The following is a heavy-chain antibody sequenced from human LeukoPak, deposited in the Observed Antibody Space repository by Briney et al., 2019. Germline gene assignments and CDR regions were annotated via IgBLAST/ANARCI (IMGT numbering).Heavy chain of an antibody. Sequence: ASVKVSCKASGYTLTSYGISWVRQAPGQGLEWMGGIIPIFGTANYAQKFQGRVTITADESTSTAYMELSSLSSEDTAVYYCARGYYDSSGYFDYWGQGTLVTVSS. CDR2: IIPIFGTA. D-gene: IGHD3-22*01. CDR1: GYTLTSYG. J-gene: IGHJ4*02. CDR3: ARGYYDSSGYFDY. V-gene: IGHV1-69*13.